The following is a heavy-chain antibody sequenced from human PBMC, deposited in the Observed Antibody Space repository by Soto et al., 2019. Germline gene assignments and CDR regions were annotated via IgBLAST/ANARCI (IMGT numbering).Heavy chain of an antibody. D-gene: IGHD3-10*01. Sequence: PGGSLRLSCAASGFTFSSYAMSWVRQAPGKGLEWVSVISGSGGSTYYADSVKGRFTISRDNSKNTLYLQMNSLRAEDTAVYYCAKPQDTSGSYTNWFDPWGQGTLVTVSS. V-gene: IGHV3-23*01. J-gene: IGHJ5*02. CDR2: ISGSGGST. CDR3: AKPQDTSGSYTNWFDP. CDR1: GFTFSSYA.